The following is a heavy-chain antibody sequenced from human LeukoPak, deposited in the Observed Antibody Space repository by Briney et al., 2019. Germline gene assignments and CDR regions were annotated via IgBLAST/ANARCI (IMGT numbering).Heavy chain of an antibody. CDR2: IKEDGSEK. CDR1: GLIHSSYW. Sequence: GGSLRLSCAASGLIHSSYWMSWVSQAPAKGREWVANIKEDGSEKYYVDSVKGRFTISRDNAQNSVYLHMNSLTAEDTALYYCARDWVAGVPFDAFDIWGQGTMVSVSS. D-gene: IGHD3-10*01. V-gene: IGHV3-7*03. CDR3: ARDWVAGVPFDAFDI. J-gene: IGHJ3*02.